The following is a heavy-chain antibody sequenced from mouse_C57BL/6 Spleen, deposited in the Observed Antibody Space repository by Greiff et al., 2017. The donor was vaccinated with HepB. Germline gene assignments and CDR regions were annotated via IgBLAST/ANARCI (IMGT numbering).Heavy chain of an antibody. J-gene: IGHJ3*01. CDR3: ARTHYDYEEAFAY. D-gene: IGHD2-4*01. CDR2: ILPGSGST. Sequence: VQLQQPGAELMKPGASVKLSCKATGYTFTGYWIEWVKQRPGHGLEWIGEILPGSGSTNYNEKFKGKATFTADKSSNTAYMQLSSLTTEDSAIYYCARTHYDYEEAFAYWGQGTLVTVSA. V-gene: IGHV1-9*01. CDR1: GYTFTGYW.